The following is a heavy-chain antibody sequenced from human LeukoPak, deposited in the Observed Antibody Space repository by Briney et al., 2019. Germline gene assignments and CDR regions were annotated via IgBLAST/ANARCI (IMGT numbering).Heavy chain of an antibody. Sequence: SETLSLTCTVSGGSISSGGYYWSWIRQPPGKGLEWIGYIYHSGSTYYNPSLKSRVTISVDRSKNQFSLKLSSVTAADTAVYYCARDHSEAGGVADYWGQGTLVTVSS. D-gene: IGHD3-16*01. CDR1: GGSISSGGYY. CDR2: IYHSGST. CDR3: ARDHSEAGGVADY. J-gene: IGHJ4*02. V-gene: IGHV4-30-2*01.